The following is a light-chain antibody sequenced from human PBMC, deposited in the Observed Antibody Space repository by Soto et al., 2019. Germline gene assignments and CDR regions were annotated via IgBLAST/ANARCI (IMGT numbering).Light chain of an antibody. CDR3: QQYHDLPIT. Sequence: DIQMTQSPSSLSASVGDRVTITCQASQDISNFLIWYQQKPGKAPNLLIYDVSNLETGVPSRFSGSRSGTHFTFTISNLQPEDFATYYCQQYHDLPITVGQGTLLDIK. J-gene: IGKJ5*01. V-gene: IGKV1-33*01. CDR1: QDISNF. CDR2: DVS.